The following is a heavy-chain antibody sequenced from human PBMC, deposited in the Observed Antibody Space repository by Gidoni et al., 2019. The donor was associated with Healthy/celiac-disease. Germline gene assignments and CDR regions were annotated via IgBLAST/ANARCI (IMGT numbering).Heavy chain of an antibody. D-gene: IGHD1-26*01. J-gene: IGHJ4*02. CDR3: AKGSWELLDY. CDR2: ISYDGSNK. Sequence: QVQLVESGGGGVQPGRALRLSCAASGFTFSSYGMHWVRQAPGKGLEWVAVISYDGSNKYYADSVKGRFTISRDNSKNTLYLQMNSLRAEDTAVYYCAKGSWELLDYWGQGTLVTVSS. V-gene: IGHV3-30*18. CDR1: GFTFSSYG.